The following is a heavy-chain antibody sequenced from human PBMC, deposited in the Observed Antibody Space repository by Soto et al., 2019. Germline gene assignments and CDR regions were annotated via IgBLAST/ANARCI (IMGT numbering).Heavy chain of an antibody. D-gene: IGHD3-16*01. CDR3: ARDTWGLDY. CDR2: IWYDGSKK. V-gene: IGHV3-33*01. CDR1: GFSFRSYG. J-gene: IGHJ4*02. Sequence: PGGSLRLSCTASGFSFRSYGMHWVRQAPGKGLEWVAVIWYDGSKKYYGDSVKGRFTISRDDSKSTVYLHMNSLRAEDTAVYYCARDTWGLDYWGQGNQVTVSS.